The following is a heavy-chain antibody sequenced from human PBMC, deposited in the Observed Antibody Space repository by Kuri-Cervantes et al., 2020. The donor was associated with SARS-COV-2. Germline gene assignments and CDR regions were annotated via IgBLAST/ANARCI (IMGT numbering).Heavy chain of an antibody. CDR1: GYTFTGYY. V-gene: IGHV1-2*02. J-gene: IGHJ5*02. D-gene: IGHD3-3*01. CDR3: ARGRQVRLRFLEWLFEWFDP. Sequence: ASVTVSCKASGYTFTGYYMHWVRQAPGQGLEWMGWINPNSGGTNYAQKFQGRVTMTRDTSISTAYMELSRLRSDDTAVYYCARGRQVRLRFLEWLFEWFDPWGQGTLVTVSS. CDR2: INPNSGGT.